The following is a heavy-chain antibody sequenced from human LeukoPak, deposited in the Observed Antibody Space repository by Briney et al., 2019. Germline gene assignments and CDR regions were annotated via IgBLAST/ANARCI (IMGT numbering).Heavy chain of an antibody. CDR3: VRRVAGSSYRDY. V-gene: IGHV4-39*01. Sequence: SETLSLTCTVSGGSINSSRHYWGWIRQPPGKGLEWIGNILYSGSTNYNPSLKSRVTISVDTSKNQFSLKLSSVTAADTADYYCVRRVAGSSYRDYWGQGTLVTVSS. CDR1: GGSINSSRHY. CDR2: ILYSGST. D-gene: IGHD3-22*01. J-gene: IGHJ4*02.